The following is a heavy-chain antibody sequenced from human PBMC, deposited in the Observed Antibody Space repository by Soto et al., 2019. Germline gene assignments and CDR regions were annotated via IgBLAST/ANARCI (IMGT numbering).Heavy chain of an antibody. CDR2: IYPGDSDT. D-gene: IGHD1-1*01. V-gene: IGHV5-51*01. J-gene: IGHJ4*02. Sequence: GESLKISCNGSGYSFTSYWIGWVRQMPGKGLEWMGIIYPGDSDTRYSPSFQGQVTISADKSISTAYLQWSSLKASDTAMYYCARHKATTIPYFDYWGQGTLVTVSS. CDR1: GYSFTSYW. CDR3: ARHKATTIPYFDY.